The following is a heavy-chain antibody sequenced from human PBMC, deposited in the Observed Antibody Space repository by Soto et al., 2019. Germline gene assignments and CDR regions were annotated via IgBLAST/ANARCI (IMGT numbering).Heavy chain of an antibody. CDR2: LYHSGST. Sequence: SETLSLTCTVSGGSISSSYWSWIRQPPGKGLEWIGYLYHSGSTNYNPSLRSRVSISVDTSKNQFSLTLSSVTAADTAVYYCARTYGSGNWYDPWGQGTLVTVSS. CDR1: GGSISSSY. D-gene: IGHD3-10*01. CDR3: ARTYGSGNWYDP. V-gene: IGHV4-59*01. J-gene: IGHJ5*02.